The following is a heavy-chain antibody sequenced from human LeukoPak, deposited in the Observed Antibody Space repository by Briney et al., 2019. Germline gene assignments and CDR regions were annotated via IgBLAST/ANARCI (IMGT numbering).Heavy chain of an antibody. CDR3: ARWSRGDAFDI. V-gene: IGHV3-74*01. Sequence: AGGSLRLSCAASGFTFSSYWMHWVRQAPGKGLVWVSRINSDGSSTSYADSVKGRFTISRDNAKNTLYLQMNSLRAEDTAVYYCARWSRGDAFDIWGQGTMVTVSP. J-gene: IGHJ3*02. CDR1: GFTFSSYW. CDR2: INSDGSST.